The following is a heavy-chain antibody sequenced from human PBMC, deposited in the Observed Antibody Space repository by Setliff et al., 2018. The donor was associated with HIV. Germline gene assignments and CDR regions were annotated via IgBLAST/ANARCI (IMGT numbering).Heavy chain of an antibody. CDR1: GYSITNGNY. CDR3: ARDRALRFSKSPSFNYFDV. J-gene: IGHJ4*02. D-gene: IGHD3-10*01. V-gene: IGHV4-38-2*02. Sequence: SETLSLTCLVFGYSITNGNYWAWIRQSPGKGLERIGSIYSTGHTYYNPSHKSRLTMSVDTAKNRFSLKLISVTAADTAVYYCARDRALRFSKSPSFNYFDVWGQGALVTVSS. CDR2: IYSTGHT.